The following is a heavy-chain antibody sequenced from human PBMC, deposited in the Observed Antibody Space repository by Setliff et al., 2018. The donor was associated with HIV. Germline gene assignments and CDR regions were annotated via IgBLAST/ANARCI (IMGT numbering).Heavy chain of an antibody. V-gene: IGHV4-4*02. J-gene: IGHJ4*02. CDR1: GGSISSDNW. D-gene: IGHD2-8*01. CDR2: IYHSEYT. Sequence: SETLSLTCAVSGGSISSDNWWTWVRQAPGKGLEWIGEIYHSEYTNYNPSLKSRVTISLDTSKNQFSLNLSSVTAADTAVYFCSTVVTLAYCHDGLCPAFDSWGQGALVTVSS. CDR3: STVVTLAYCHDGLCPAFDS.